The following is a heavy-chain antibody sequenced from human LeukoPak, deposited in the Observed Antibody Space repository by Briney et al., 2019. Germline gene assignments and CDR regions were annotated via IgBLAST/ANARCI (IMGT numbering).Heavy chain of an antibody. Sequence: ASVKVSCKASGYTFTSYDINWVRQATGQGLEWMGWMNPNSGNTGYAQKFQGRVTITRNTSISTAYTELSSLRSEDTAVYYCARTRSGYYPMDPWGQGTLVTVSS. CDR1: GYTFTSYD. J-gene: IGHJ5*02. CDR2: MNPNSGNT. D-gene: IGHD3-22*01. V-gene: IGHV1-8*03. CDR3: ARTRSGYYPMDP.